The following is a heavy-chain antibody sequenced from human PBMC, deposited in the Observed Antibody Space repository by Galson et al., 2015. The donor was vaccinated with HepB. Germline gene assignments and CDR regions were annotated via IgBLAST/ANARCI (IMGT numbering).Heavy chain of an antibody. Sequence: SLRLSCAASGFTFSSYSMNWVRQAPGKGLEWVSYISSSSSTIYYADSVKGRFTISRDNAKNSLYLQMNSLRDEDTAVYYCARESAAAAGMAFDYWGQGTLVTVSS. CDR2: ISSSSSTI. J-gene: IGHJ4*02. D-gene: IGHD6-13*01. CDR3: ARESAAAAGMAFDY. CDR1: GFTFSSYS. V-gene: IGHV3-48*02.